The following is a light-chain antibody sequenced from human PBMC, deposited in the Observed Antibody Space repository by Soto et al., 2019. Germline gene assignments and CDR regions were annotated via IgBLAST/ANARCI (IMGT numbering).Light chain of an antibody. Sequence: EIVLTQSPATLSLSPGERATLSCRASQSVSSSYLAWYQQKPGQAPRLLIYGASSRATGIPDRFSGTGSGTDFTLTINNLEPEDFAVYYCQVRTNWSIAFGRGTRLEIK. CDR3: QVRTNWSIA. CDR2: GAS. V-gene: IGKV3D-20*02. J-gene: IGKJ5*01. CDR1: QSVSSSY.